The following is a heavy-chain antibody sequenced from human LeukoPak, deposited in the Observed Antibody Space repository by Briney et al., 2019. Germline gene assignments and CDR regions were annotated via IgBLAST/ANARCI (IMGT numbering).Heavy chain of an antibody. Sequence: GGSLRLSCAASGFTFSTYAMSWVRQAPGKGLEWVSTISDSSATYYADSVKGRFSISRDNSKNTLYLQMNSLRAEDMAVYYCAKAGTGYCSSSSCLYYFHYWGQGTLVTVSS. CDR3: AKAGTGYCSSSSCLYYFHY. CDR1: GFTFSTYA. V-gene: IGHV3-23*01. CDR2: ISDSSAT. J-gene: IGHJ4*02. D-gene: IGHD2-2*01.